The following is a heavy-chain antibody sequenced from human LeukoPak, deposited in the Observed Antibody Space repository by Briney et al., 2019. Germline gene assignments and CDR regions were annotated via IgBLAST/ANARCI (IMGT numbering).Heavy chain of an antibody. D-gene: IGHD6-19*01. CDR2: ISGSGGST. J-gene: IGHJ4*02. CDR1: GFDISYNY. Sequence: GGSLRLFCVASGFDISYNYVGWVRQAPGKGLEWVSAISGSGGSTYYADSVKGRLTISRDNSKNTLYLQMNSLRAEDTAVYYCAKVGHSSGWYPYYFDYWGQGTLVTVSS. V-gene: IGHV3-23*01. CDR3: AKVGHSSGWYPYYFDY.